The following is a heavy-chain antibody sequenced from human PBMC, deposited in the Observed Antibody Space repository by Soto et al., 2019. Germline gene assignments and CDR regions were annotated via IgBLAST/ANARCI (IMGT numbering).Heavy chain of an antibody. Sequence: GGSLRLSCAASGYTFSSYSMNWVRQAPGKGLEWVSSISSSSSYIYYADSVKGRFTISRDNAKNSLYLQMNSLRAEDTAVYYCVRAPEQRPIDFWGHGSLVTVSS. CDR3: VRAPEQRPIDF. V-gene: IGHV3-21*01. J-gene: IGHJ4*01. D-gene: IGHD6-19*01. CDR1: GYTFSSYS. CDR2: ISSSSSYI.